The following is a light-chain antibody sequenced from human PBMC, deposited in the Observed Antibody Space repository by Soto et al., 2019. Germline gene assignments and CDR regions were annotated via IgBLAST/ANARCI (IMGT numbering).Light chain of an antibody. V-gene: IGKV3-20*01. CDR2: AAS. CDR1: QSVKSNF. Sequence: EIILTQSPGTLSLSPGERATLSCRASQSVKSNFLAWYQQKPGQAPRLLIYAASRRATGLPDRFSGSGSGRDFTLTISRLEPEDFAVYYCQQYDDSLTWTFGQGTKVEIK. J-gene: IGKJ1*01. CDR3: QQYDDSLTWT.